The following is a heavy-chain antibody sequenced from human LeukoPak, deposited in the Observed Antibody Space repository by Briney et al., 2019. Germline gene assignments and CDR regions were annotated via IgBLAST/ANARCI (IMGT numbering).Heavy chain of an antibody. CDR1: GGSFSGYY. D-gene: IGHD6-13*01. CDR3: ARDIWGIAAAGEGYYYMDV. Sequence: SSETLSLTCAVYGGSFSGYYWSWIRQPPGKGLEWIGEINHSGSTNYNPSLKSRVTISVDTSKNQFSLKLSSVTAADTAVYYCARDIWGIAAAGEGYYYMDVWGKGTTVTVS. V-gene: IGHV4-34*01. J-gene: IGHJ6*03. CDR2: INHSGST.